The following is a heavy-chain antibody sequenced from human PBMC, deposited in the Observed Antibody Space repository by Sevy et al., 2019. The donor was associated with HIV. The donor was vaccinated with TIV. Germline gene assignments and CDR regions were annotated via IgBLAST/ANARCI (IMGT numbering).Heavy chain of an antibody. CDR1: GGSISSSNYY. CDR3: ARAPPVVVVPGAPSWFDP. J-gene: IGHJ5*02. V-gene: IGHV4-39*01. CDR2: IFYTGTT. D-gene: IGHD2-2*01. Sequence: SETLSLTCTVSGGSISSSNYYWGWIRQSPGKGLEWIGSIFYTGTTHYNPSLKSRVTISVDTSKNQFSLKLNSVTAADTAVYYCARAPPVVVVPGAPSWFDPWGQGTLVTVSS.